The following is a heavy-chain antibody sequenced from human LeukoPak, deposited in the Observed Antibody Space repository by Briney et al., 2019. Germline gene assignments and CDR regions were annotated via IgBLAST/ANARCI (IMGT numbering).Heavy chain of an antibody. CDR3: ARGQGATVPQVGKNWFDP. CDR2: VNESGGT. D-gene: IGHD1-26*01. J-gene: IGHJ5*02. Sequence: SETLSLTCAVYIDSFSNYHWNWIRQTPAKGMEWIGEVNESGGTNISPSLRSRVILSVDTSKNQFSLKSISVTVADAAIYYCARGQGATVPQVGKNWFDPWGQGTRVTVSS. CDR1: IDSFSNYH. V-gene: IGHV4-34*01.